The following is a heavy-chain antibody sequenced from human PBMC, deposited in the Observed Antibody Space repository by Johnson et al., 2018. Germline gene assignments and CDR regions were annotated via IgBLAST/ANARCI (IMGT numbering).Heavy chain of an antibody. CDR2: VVYDGSDK. D-gene: IGHD2-15*01. CDR1: GFTFSNYG. Sequence: VQLVETGGGVVQXGRSXRLXCAASGFTFSNYGMHWVRQAPGKGLEWVAVVVYDGSDKYYADSVKGRFTISRDNSKNTLYLQMNSLRAEDTAVYYCAKARIPADDDAFDIWGQGTMVTVSS. V-gene: IGHV3-30*18. CDR3: AKARIPADDDAFDI. J-gene: IGHJ3*02.